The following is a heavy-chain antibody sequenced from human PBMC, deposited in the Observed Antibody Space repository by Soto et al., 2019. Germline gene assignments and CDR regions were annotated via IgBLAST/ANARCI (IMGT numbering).Heavy chain of an antibody. Sequence: PGGTLRLCCAASGFTFSLYGMNWVRQAPGKGLEWVSSISSSSSYIYYADSVKGRFTISRDNAKNSLYLQMNSLRAEDTAVYYCAREALQSDAFDIWGQGTMVTVSS. D-gene: IGHD4-4*01. V-gene: IGHV3-21*01. CDR3: AREALQSDAFDI. J-gene: IGHJ3*02. CDR1: GFTFSLYG. CDR2: ISSSSSYI.